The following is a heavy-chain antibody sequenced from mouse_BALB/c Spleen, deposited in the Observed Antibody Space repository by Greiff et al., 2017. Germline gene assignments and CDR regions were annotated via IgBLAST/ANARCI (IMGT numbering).Heavy chain of an antibody. CDR3: ARPPYYYGSSWYFDV. D-gene: IGHD1-1*01. J-gene: IGHJ1*01. CDR2: INPDSSTI. CDR1: GFDFSRYW. V-gene: IGHV4-1*02. Sequence: EVQLVESGGGLVQPGGSLKLSCAASGFDFSRYWMSWVRQAPGKGLEWIGEINPDSSTINYTPSLKDKFIISRDNAKNTLYLQMSKVRSEDTALYYCARPPYYYGSSWYFDVWGAGTTVTVSS.